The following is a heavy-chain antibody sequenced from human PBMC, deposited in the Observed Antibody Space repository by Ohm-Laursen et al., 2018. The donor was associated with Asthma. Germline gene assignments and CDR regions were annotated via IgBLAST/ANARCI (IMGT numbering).Heavy chain of an antibody. D-gene: IGHD2-15*01. CDR2: IGSAGHT. CDR3: ARGYCSGGNCHSAITMDV. Sequence: SLRLSCAASGFTFSNFDMHWVRHVTGRGLEWVAAIGSAGHTYYPDSVRGRFTISREDAKNSLYLQMTSLRAGDTAVYYCARGYCSGGNCHSAITMDVWGQGTTVTVSS. J-gene: IGHJ6*02. CDR1: GFTFSNFD. V-gene: IGHV3-13*01.